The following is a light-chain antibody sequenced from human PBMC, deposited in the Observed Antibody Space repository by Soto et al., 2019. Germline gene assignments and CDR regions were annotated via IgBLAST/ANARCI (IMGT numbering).Light chain of an antibody. CDR3: QQCLRIPLT. CDR2: ASS. CDR1: QSISTC. J-gene: IGKJ4*01. Sequence: DIQMTQSPSSLSASVGDRVTITCRASQSISTCLNWYQQKPGKAPKLLIYASSTLQSGVPSTFSGSGSGTDFTLTISSVQPEDFATYFCQQCLRIPLTFGGGTKXEIK. V-gene: IGKV1-39*01.